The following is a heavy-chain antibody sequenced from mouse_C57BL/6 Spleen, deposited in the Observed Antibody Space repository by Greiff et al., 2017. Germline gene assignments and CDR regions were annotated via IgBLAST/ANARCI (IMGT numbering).Heavy chain of an antibody. CDR3: ARSGSYYAMDY. J-gene: IGHJ4*01. CDR1: GYTFTSYW. CDR2: IYPSDSET. Sequence: LQQPGAELVRPGSSVKLSCKASGYTFTSYWMDWVKQRPGQGLEWIGNIYPSDSETHYNQKFKDKATLTVDKSSSTAYMQLSSLTSEDSAVYYCARSGSYYAMDYWGQGTSVTVSS. D-gene: IGHD1-1*01. V-gene: IGHV1-61*01.